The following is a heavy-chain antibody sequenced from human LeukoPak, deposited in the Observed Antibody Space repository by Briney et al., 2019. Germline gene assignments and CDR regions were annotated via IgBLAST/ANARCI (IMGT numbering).Heavy chain of an antibody. CDR2: IIPIFGTA. Sequence: SVKVSCKASVGTFSSYAISWVRQAPGQGLEWMGGIIPIFGTANYAQKIQGRVTITTDESTSTAYMELSSLRSEDTAVYYCASHRVEYQLLLFDYWGQGTLVTVSS. D-gene: IGHD2-2*01. CDR3: ASHRVEYQLLLFDY. CDR1: VGTFSSYA. J-gene: IGHJ4*02. V-gene: IGHV1-69*05.